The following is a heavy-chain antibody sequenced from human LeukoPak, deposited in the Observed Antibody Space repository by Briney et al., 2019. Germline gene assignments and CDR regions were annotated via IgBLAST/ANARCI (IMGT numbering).Heavy chain of an antibody. D-gene: IGHD3-3*01. CDR1: GGTFSSYA. Sequence: SVKVSCKASGGTFSSYAISWVRQAPGQGLEWMGGIIPIFGTANYAQKFQGRVTITADESTSTAYMELSSLRSEDTAVYYCASPYYDFWSGPWGLFDYWGQGTLVTVSS. V-gene: IGHV1-69*13. CDR2: IIPIFGTA. J-gene: IGHJ4*02. CDR3: ASPYYDFWSGPWGLFDY.